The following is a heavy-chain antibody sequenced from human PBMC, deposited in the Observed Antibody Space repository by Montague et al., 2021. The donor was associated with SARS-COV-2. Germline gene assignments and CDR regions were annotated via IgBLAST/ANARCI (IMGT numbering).Heavy chain of an antibody. D-gene: IGHD3-22*01. Sequence: SETLSLTCGVYGGSFGDDHWSWIRQPPGKGLEWIRDIKQSGRAKYNPSLKSRVTISVDTSKNQFSLKLTSVTAADTAVYFCARGHLSVSMIVVVFTSASYYFDYWGQGALVTASS. CDR2: IKQSGRA. CDR1: GGSFGDDH. V-gene: IGHV4-34*01. J-gene: IGHJ4*02. CDR3: ARGHLSVSMIVVVFTSASYYFDY.